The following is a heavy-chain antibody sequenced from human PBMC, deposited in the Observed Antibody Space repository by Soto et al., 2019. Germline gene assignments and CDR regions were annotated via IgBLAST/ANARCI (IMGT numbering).Heavy chain of an antibody. D-gene: IGHD6-13*01. Sequence: PSETLSLTCTVSCGSISSYYWSCIRQPPGKGLEWIGYIYYRGSTNYNPSLKSRVSISVATSKNQFSLKLSSVTAADTAVYYCAIDLGSSWYRYFDYWGQGTLVTVSS. CDR2: IYYRGST. V-gene: IGHV4-59*01. J-gene: IGHJ4*02. CDR1: CGSISSYY. CDR3: AIDLGSSWYRYFDY.